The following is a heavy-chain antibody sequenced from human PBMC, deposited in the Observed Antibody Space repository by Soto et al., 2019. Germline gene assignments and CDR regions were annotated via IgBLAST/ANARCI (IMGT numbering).Heavy chain of an antibody. CDR1: GGTFSSYA. CDR3: SGDQVGCRGYSPWGIGNGSFDN. Sequence: QVQLVQSGAEVKKPGSSVKVSCKASGGTFSSYAISWVRQAPGQGLEWMGGIIPIFGTANYAQKFQGRVTINRDESKGTGHMELGRPRSEDKAVYYCSGDQVGCRGYSPWGIGNGSFDNWGQGTMVTVSS. D-gene: IGHD2-15*01. J-gene: IGHJ3*02. V-gene: IGHV1-69*01. CDR2: IIPIFGTA.